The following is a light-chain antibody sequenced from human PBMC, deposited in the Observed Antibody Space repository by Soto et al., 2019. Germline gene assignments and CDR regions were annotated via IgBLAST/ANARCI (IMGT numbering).Light chain of an antibody. J-gene: IGKJ5*01. CDR2: DAS. CDR1: QNIGNW. Sequence: EIQMTQSPSSVSASVGDRVTITCRASQNIGNWLAWYQQQPGKAPKLLIYDASNLRSGVPSRFSGSGSGTDFTLTISSLQPEDFATYYCEQVNSFPITYGQGTRLEIK. CDR3: EQVNSFPIT. V-gene: IGKV1-12*01.